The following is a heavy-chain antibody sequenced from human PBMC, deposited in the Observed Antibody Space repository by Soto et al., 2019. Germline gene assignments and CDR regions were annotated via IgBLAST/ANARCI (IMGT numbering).Heavy chain of an antibody. CDR2: IYYSGST. Sequence: SETLSLTCTVSGGSISSGDYYWSWIRQPPGKGLEWIGYIYYSGSTYYNPSLKSRVTISVDTSKNQFSLKLSSVTAADTAVYYCARDFADCSGGSCHSGWFDPWGQGTLVTVSS. CDR3: ARDFADCSGGSCHSGWFDP. CDR1: GGSISSGDYY. D-gene: IGHD2-15*01. J-gene: IGHJ5*02. V-gene: IGHV4-30-4*01.